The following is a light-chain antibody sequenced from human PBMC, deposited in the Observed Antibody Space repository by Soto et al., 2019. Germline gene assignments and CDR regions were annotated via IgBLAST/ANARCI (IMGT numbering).Light chain of an antibody. CDR3: QQYADWTLT. V-gene: IGKV3-15*01. CDR2: KTS. CDR1: RTIGTN. J-gene: IGKJ4*01. Sequence: RVMTQSPATVSVSPGESASLSCRASRTIGTNLGWYQQKPGQAPRLLISKTSTRATGVPARFSGSGSGTEFTLTITSLQSEDIAVYYCQQYADWTLTFGGGTKVDIK.